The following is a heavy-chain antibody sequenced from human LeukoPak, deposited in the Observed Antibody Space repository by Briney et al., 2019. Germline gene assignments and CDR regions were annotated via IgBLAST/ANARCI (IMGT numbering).Heavy chain of an antibody. J-gene: IGHJ4*02. Sequence: PGGSLRLSCAASGFTVSSNYMSWVRQAPGKGLERVSVIYSGGSTYYADSVKGRFTISRDNSKSTLYLQMNSLRTEDTAVYYCARAPMVRGVIEALDYWGQGTLVTVSS. CDR2: IYSGGST. CDR3: ARAPMVRGVIEALDY. V-gene: IGHV3-53*01. D-gene: IGHD3-10*01. CDR1: GFTVSSNY.